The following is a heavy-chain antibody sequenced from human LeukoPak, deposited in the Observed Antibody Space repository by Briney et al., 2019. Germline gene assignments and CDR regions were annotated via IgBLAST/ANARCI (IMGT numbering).Heavy chain of an antibody. D-gene: IGHD1-26*01. Sequence: SETLSLTCAVYGGSFSGYYWSWIRQPPGKGLEWIGEINHSGSTNYNPSLKSRVTISVDTSKNQFSLKLSSVTAADTAVYYCARVGATQIGYWGQGTLVTVSS. CDR2: INHSGST. V-gene: IGHV4-34*01. CDR1: GGSFSGYY. CDR3: ARVGATQIGY. J-gene: IGHJ4*02.